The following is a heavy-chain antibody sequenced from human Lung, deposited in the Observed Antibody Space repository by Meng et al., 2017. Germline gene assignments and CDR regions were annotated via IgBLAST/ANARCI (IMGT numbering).Heavy chain of an antibody. CDR1: GYTFTSYA. V-gene: IGHV1-3*01. D-gene: IGHD2-21*02. J-gene: IGHJ4*02. CDR2: INAGNGNT. Sequence: QVQLVQSGAEGKKPGGSVKVSCKASGYTFTSYAMHWVRQAPGQRLEWMGWINAGNGNTKYSQKFQGRVTITRDTSASTAYMELSSLRSEDTAVYYCARGDYCGGDCYWFDYWGQGTLVTVSS. CDR3: ARGDYCGGDCYWFDY.